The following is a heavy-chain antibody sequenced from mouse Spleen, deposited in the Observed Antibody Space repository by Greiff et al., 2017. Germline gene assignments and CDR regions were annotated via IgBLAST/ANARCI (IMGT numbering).Heavy chain of an antibody. CDR2: IDPSDSYT. J-gene: IGHJ2*01. Sequence: VQLQQSGAELVRPGTSVKLSCKASGYTFTSYWMHWVKQRPGQGLEWIGVIDPSDSYTNYNQKFKGKATLTVDTSSSTAYMQLSSLTSEDSAVYYCARHYDYDGPFDYWGQGTTLTVSS. CDR1: GYTFTSYW. V-gene: IGHV1-59*01. D-gene: IGHD2-4*01. CDR3: ARHYDYDGPFDY.